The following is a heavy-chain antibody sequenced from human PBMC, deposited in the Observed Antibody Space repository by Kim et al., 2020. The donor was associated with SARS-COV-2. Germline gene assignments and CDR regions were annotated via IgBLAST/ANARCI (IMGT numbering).Heavy chain of an antibody. CDR3: ARENDGGFWSGYFGGWFDP. J-gene: IGHJ5*02. CDR1: GYTFTSYG. CDR2: ISAYNGNT. Sequence: ASVKVSCKASGYTFTSYGISWVRQAPGQGLERMGWISAYNGNTNYAQKLQGRVTMTTDTSTSTAYMELRSLRSDDTAVYYCARENDGGFWSGYFGGWFDPWGQGTLVTVSS. V-gene: IGHV1-18*01. D-gene: IGHD3-3*01.